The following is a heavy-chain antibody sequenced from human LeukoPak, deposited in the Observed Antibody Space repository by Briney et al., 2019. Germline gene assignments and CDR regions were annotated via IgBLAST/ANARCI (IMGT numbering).Heavy chain of an antibody. Sequence: PGGSLRLSCAASGFTFSSYSMNWVRQAPGKGLEWVSYISSSGSTIYYADSVKGRFTISRDNAKNSLYLQMNSLRAEDTAVYYCARCYYYYYMDVWGKGTTVTVSS. V-gene: IGHV3-48*04. CDR3: ARCYYYYYMDV. J-gene: IGHJ6*03. CDR2: ISSSGSTI. CDR1: GFTFSSYS.